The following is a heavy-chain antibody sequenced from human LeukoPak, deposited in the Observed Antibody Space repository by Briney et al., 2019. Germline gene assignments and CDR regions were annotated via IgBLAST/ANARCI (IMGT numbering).Heavy chain of an antibody. J-gene: IGHJ4*02. V-gene: IGHV4-31*03. CDR2: IYYSGST. Sequence: KASETLSLTCTVSGGSISSGGYYWSWIRQHPGKGLEWIGYIYYSGSTYYNPSLKSRVTISVDTSKNQFSLKLSSVTAADTAVYYCAGEYGDYVDYWSQGTLVTVSS. D-gene: IGHD4-17*01. CDR1: GGSISSGGYY. CDR3: AGEYGDYVDY.